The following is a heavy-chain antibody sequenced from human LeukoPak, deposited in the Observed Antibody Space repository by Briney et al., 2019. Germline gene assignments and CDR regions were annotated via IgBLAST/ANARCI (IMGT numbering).Heavy chain of an antibody. V-gene: IGHV5-51*01. D-gene: IGHD6-13*01. Sequence: GESLKISCQCSGYRLTSYWIGWVRQMPGKGLEWMGIVYSGDSETRYSPSFQGQVTISVDKSISTAYLQWSSPKASDTAMYYCARQTLAAAGSPLFDYWGQGTLVTVSS. CDR3: ARQTLAAAGSPLFDY. CDR2: VYSGDSET. CDR1: GYRLTSYW. J-gene: IGHJ4*02.